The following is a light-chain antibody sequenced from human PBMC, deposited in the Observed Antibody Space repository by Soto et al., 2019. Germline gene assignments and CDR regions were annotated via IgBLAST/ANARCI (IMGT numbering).Light chain of an antibody. Sequence: QSVLTQPASVSGSPGQSITISCTGTSSDLGGYNYVSWYQQHPGKAPKLMVYDVSNRPSGVSYRFSGSKSGNTASLTISGLQAEDEADCYCSSYTSSNTYVFGTGTKLTVL. CDR2: DVS. J-gene: IGLJ1*01. CDR3: SSYTSSNTYV. CDR1: SSDLGGYNY. V-gene: IGLV2-14*03.